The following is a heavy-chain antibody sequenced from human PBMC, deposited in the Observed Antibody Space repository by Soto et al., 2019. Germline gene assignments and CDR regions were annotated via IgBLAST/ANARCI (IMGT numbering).Heavy chain of an antibody. CDR1: GGSISSYY. D-gene: IGHD4-17*01. Sequence: ASETLSLTCTVSGGSISSYYWSWIRQPPGKGLEWIGYIYYSGSTNYNPSLKSRVTISVDTSKNQFSLKLSSVTAADTAVYYCAREAGDDYAISSYFDYWGQGTLVTVS. CDR3: AREAGDDYAISSYFDY. V-gene: IGHV4-59*01. CDR2: IYYSGST. J-gene: IGHJ4*02.